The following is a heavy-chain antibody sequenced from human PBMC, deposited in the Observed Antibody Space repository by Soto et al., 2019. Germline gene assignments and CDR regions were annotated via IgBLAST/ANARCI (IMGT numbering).Heavy chain of an antibody. CDR3: AKDSSYYYGSGSYRV. Sequence: GGSLRLSCAASGFTFDDYAMHRVRQAPGKGLEWVSGITWNSGSIGYAEPVKGRFTISRDNAKNSLYLQMNSLRAEDTALYYCAKDSSYYYGSGSYRVWGQGTLVTVSS. V-gene: IGHV3-9*01. J-gene: IGHJ4*02. CDR2: ITWNSGSI. CDR1: GFTFDDYA. D-gene: IGHD3-10*01.